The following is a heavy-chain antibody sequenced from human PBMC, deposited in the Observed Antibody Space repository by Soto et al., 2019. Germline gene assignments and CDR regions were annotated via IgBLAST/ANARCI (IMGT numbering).Heavy chain of an antibody. CDR3: ARRNILGTFYYYMDV. D-gene: IGHD6-13*01. Sequence: SETLSLTCTVSGDSVSSSSYYWDWIRQPPGKGLEWIASIYYSGSTYYKPSLKSRVAISVDTSKNQFSLRLSSVTAADTAIYYCARRNILGTFYYYMDVWGKGTTVTVSS. CDR1: GDSVSSSSYY. V-gene: IGHV4-39*01. J-gene: IGHJ6*03. CDR2: IYYSGST.